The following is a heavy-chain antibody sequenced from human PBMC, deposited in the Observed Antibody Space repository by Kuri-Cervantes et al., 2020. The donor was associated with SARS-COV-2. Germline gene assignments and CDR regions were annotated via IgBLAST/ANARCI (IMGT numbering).Heavy chain of an antibody. J-gene: IGHJ6*02. CDR3: AREGRNIDYYYGMDV. Sequence: ASVKVSCKASGYTFTSYYMHRVRQAPGQGLEWMGIINPSGGSKSYVQKFQGRVTMTRDTSTSTVSMELSSLRSEDTAVYYCAREGRNIDYYYGMDVWGQGTTVTVSS. D-gene: IGHD1-14*01. CDR1: GYTFTSYY. V-gene: IGHV1-46*01. CDR2: INPSGGSK.